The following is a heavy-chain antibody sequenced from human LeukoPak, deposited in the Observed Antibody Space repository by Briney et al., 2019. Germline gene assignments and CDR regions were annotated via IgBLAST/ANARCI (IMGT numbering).Heavy chain of an antibody. D-gene: IGHD6-13*01. CDR2: IYYSGTT. CDR3: ARHASPSSWVDY. Sequence: SETLSLTGTVSGGSISSYYWSWIRQPPGKGLEWLGYIYYSGTTNYNPSLKSRVTISVDTSKNQFSLKLSSVTAADTAVYYCARHASPSSWVDYWGQGTLVTVSS. J-gene: IGHJ4*02. CDR1: GGSISSYY. V-gene: IGHV4-59*08.